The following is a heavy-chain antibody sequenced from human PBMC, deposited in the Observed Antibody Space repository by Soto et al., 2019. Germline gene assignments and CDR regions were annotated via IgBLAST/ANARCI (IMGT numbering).Heavy chain of an antibody. Sequence: ASVKVSCKASGYTFTSYAMHWVRQAPGQRLEWMGWISTDNGNTNYTQKLQGRVTMTTDTSTSTAYMELRSLRSDDTAVYYCARDREYNWNYNWFDPWGQGTLVTVSS. CDR1: GYTFTSYA. D-gene: IGHD1-7*01. CDR2: ISTDNGNT. V-gene: IGHV1-3*04. CDR3: ARDREYNWNYNWFDP. J-gene: IGHJ5*02.